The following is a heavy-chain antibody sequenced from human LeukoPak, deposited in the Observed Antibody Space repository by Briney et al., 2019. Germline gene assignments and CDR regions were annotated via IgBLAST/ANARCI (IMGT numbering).Heavy chain of an antibody. J-gene: IGHJ5*02. V-gene: IGHV4-59*05. D-gene: IGHD1-26*01. Sequence: SETLSLTCTVSGGSISSYFWNWIRQPPGKGLEWIGSIYFAGSTYYNPSLKSLVTISVDRSKNQFSLKLSSVTAADTAMYYCARDRMGATKWFDPWGQGTLVTVSS. CDR1: GGSISSYF. CDR3: ARDRMGATKWFDP. CDR2: IYFAGST.